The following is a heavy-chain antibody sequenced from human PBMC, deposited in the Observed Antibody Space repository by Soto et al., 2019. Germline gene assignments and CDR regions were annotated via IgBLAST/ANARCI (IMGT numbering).Heavy chain of an antibody. Sequence: ASVKVSCKASGYTFTSYDINWVRQATGQGLEWMGWMNPNSGNTGYAQKFQGRVTMTRNTSISTAYMELSSLRSEDTAVYYCARVDIVVVPAAKSGHYYHLDVWGKGTSVTVSS. D-gene: IGHD2-2*01. CDR2: MNPNSGNT. J-gene: IGHJ6*03. V-gene: IGHV1-8*01. CDR3: ARVDIVVVPAAKSGHYYHLDV. CDR1: GYTFTSYD.